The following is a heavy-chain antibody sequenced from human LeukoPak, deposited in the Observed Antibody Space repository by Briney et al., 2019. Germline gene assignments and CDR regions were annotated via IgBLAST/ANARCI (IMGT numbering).Heavy chain of an antibody. CDR3: ARDYRFFGSSYDY. CDR1: GFTFSNCG. J-gene: IGHJ4*02. D-gene: IGHD6-13*01. V-gene: IGHV3-23*01. CDR2: ISGSGGST. Sequence: PGRSQRLYCAASGFTFSNCGLHWVRQAPGKGLEWVSAISGSGGSTYYADSVKGRFTISRDNSKNTLYLQMNSLRAEDTAVYYCARDYRFFGSSYDYWGQGTLVTVSS.